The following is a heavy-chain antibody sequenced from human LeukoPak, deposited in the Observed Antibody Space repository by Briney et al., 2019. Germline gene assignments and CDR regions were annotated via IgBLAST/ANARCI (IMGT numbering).Heavy chain of an antibody. J-gene: IGHJ5*02. D-gene: IGHD6-19*01. CDR2: ISSSSSYI. Sequence: GGSLRLSCAASGFSFTTYWMGWVRQAPGKGLEWVSSISSSSSYIYYADSVKGRFTISRDNSKNTLYLQMNSLRAEDTAVYYCAKEVLSYIAVAYYDPWGQGTLVTVSS. V-gene: IGHV3-21*04. CDR3: AKEVLSYIAVAYYDP. CDR1: GFSFTTYW.